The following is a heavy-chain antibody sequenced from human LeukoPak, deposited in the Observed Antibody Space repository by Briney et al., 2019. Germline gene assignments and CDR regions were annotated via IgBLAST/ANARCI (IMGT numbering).Heavy chain of an antibody. CDR1: GGSFSGYY. V-gene: IGHV4-34*01. CDR2: INHSGSI. D-gene: IGHD6-13*01. Sequence: SETLSLTCAVYGGSFSGYYWSWIRQPPGKGLEWIGEINHSGSINYNPSLKSRVTISVDTSKNQFSLKLSSVTAADTAVYYCARVAGSWKGVDYWGQGTLVTVSS. J-gene: IGHJ4*02. CDR3: ARVAGSWKGVDY.